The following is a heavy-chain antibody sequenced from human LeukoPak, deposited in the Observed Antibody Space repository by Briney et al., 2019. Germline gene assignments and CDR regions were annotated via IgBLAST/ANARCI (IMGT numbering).Heavy chain of an antibody. J-gene: IGHJ4*02. Sequence: GGSLRLSCAASGFTVSSNYMSWVRQAPGKGLEWVSVIYSGGSTYYADSVKGRFTISRDNSKNTPYLQMNSLRAEDTAVYYCAREGYGGNSGRDYWGQGTLVTVSS. CDR1: GFTVSSNY. D-gene: IGHD4-23*01. V-gene: IGHV3-53*01. CDR2: IYSGGST. CDR3: AREGYGGNSGRDY.